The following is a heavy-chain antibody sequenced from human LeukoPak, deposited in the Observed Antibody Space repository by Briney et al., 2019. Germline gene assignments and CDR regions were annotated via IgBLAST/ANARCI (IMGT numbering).Heavy chain of an antibody. D-gene: IGHD7-27*01. J-gene: IGHJ6*02. CDR3: AGNWGSILYYYYGMDV. CDR1: GGSISSGGYY. Sequence: ASETLSLTCTVSGGSISSGGYYWSWIRQPPGKGLEWIGEINHSGSTNYNPSLKSRVTISVDTSKNQFSLKLSSVTAADTAVYYCAGNWGSILYYYYGMDVWGQGTTVTVSS. V-gene: IGHV4-39*07. CDR2: INHSGST.